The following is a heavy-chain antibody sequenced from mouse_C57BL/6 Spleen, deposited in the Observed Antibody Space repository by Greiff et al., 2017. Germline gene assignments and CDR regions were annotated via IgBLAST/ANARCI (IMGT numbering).Heavy chain of an antibody. CDR3: ARDYINYPFDY. J-gene: IGHJ2*01. V-gene: IGHV1-80*01. CDR1: GYAFSSYW. D-gene: IGHD2-5*01. CDR2: IYPGDGDT. Sequence: QVQLQQSGAELVKPGASVKISCKASGYAFSSYWMNWVKQRPGKGLEWIGQIYPGDGDTNYNGKFKGKATLTADKSSSTAYIQLSSLTSEDSAVYFCARDYINYPFDYWGQGTTLTVSS.